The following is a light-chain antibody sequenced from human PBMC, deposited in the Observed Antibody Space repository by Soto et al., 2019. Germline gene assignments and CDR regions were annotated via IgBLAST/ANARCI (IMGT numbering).Light chain of an antibody. J-gene: IGKJ1*01. CDR2: WAS. Sequence: DIVMTQPPDSLPVSLGESATINCESSQSVLYSSNNKNYLAWYQQKVGQPPKLLIYWASTRESGVPDRFSGSGSGTDFTLTISSLQAEEVAVCYCLKYYISPWTVGQGTKVDIK. CDR1: QSVLYSSNNKNY. CDR3: LKYYISPWT. V-gene: IGKV4-1*01.